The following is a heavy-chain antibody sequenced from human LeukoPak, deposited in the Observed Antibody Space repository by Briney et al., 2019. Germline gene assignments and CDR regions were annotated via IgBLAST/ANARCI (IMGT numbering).Heavy chain of an antibody. Sequence: SSETLSLTCTVSGGSMRSYYWVWIRQPPGKGLEWIGYIYYSGSTDCNPSLKSRVTISVDTSKNQFSLKMSSVTAADTAVYYCARAPNGSGAFDIWGPGTMVTVSS. J-gene: IGHJ3*02. V-gene: IGHV4-59*01. CDR1: GGSMRSYY. D-gene: IGHD2-8*01. CDR2: IYYSGST. CDR3: ARAPNGSGAFDI.